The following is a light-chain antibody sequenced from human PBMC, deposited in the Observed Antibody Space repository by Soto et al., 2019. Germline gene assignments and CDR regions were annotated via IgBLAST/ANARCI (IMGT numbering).Light chain of an antibody. CDR2: EVS. J-gene: IGLJ1*01. V-gene: IGLV2-8*01. Sequence: QSVLNQLPSASGSPGQSVTISCSGTSSDVGGYNYVSWHQQHPGKAPKLMIYEVSKRPSGVPDRFSGSKSGNTASLIVSGLQAEDEADYYCSSYAGSNNFVFGTG. CDR3: SSYAGSNNFV. CDR1: SSDVGGYNY.